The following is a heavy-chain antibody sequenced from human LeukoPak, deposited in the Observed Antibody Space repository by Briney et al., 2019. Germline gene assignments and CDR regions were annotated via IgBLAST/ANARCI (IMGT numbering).Heavy chain of an antibody. Sequence: SETLSLTCAVSGGSISSSNWWSWVRQPPGKGLEWIGEIYHTGSTTYSPSLKSRVTISVDTSKKQFSLSLTSVTAADTAVYYCARVGYPTQRRVLSAVSIPTAGAFDVWGQGTLVTVSS. D-gene: IGHD2-21*01. CDR2: IYHTGST. J-gene: IGHJ3*01. CDR3: ARVGYPTQRRVLSAVSIPTAGAFDV. CDR1: GGSISSSNW. V-gene: IGHV4-4*02.